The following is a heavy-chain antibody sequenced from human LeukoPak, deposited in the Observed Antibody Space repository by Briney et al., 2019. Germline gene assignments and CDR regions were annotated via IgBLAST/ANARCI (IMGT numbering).Heavy chain of an antibody. D-gene: IGHD6-19*01. CDR3: AKSIRAIAVAVSVRH. CDR2: IRNGRSNK. J-gene: IGHJ4*02. V-gene: IGHV3-30*02. CDR1: GFTFSGYD. Sequence: GGSLRLSCAASGFTFSGYDMHWVRQAPGKGLEWVAFIRNGRSNKYYADSVKGRFSISRDNAKNTLFLQMNSLRVEDTAVYYCAKSIRAIAVAVSVRHWGQGTLVTVSS.